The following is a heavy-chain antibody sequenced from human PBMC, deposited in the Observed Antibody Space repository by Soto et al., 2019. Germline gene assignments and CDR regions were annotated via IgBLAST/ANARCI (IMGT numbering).Heavy chain of an antibody. CDR3: ARVSLYSSSRSYYFDY. J-gene: IGHJ4*02. CDR1: GDSVSSNSAA. D-gene: IGHD6-13*01. Sequence: PSQTLSLTCAISGDSVSSNSAAWNWIRQSPSRGLEWLGRTYYRSKWYNDYAVSVKSRITINPDTSKNQFSLQLNSVTPEDTAVYYCARVSLYSSSRSYYFDYWGPGTLVTVSS. CDR2: TYYRSKWYN. V-gene: IGHV6-1*01.